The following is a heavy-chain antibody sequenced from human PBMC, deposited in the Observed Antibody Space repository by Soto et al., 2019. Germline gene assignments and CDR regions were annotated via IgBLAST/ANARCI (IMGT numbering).Heavy chain of an antibody. CDR3: ARVKGLYSSSSGALHY. Sequence: QVQLVQSGAEVKKPGSSVKVSCKASGGTFSSYAISWVRQAPGLGLEWMGGIIPIFGTANYAQKFQGRVTITADKSTSTAYMELSSLRSEDTAVYYCARVKGLYSSSSGALHYWGQGTLVTVSS. J-gene: IGHJ4*02. CDR2: IIPIFGTA. V-gene: IGHV1-69*06. CDR1: GGTFSSYA. D-gene: IGHD6-6*01.